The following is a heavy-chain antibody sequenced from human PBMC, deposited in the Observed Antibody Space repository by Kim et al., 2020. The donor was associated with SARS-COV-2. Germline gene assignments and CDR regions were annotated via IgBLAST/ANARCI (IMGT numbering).Heavy chain of an antibody. Sequence: SETLSLTCTVSGGSISSYYWSWIRQPPGKGLEWIGYIYYSGSTNYNPSLKSRVTISVDTSKNQFSLKLSSVTAAYTAVYYCASTRYYGSGSRLDYWGQGTLVTVSS. CDR3: ASTRYYGSGSRLDY. D-gene: IGHD3-10*01. J-gene: IGHJ4*02. V-gene: IGHV4-59*08. CDR2: IYYSGST. CDR1: GGSISSYY.